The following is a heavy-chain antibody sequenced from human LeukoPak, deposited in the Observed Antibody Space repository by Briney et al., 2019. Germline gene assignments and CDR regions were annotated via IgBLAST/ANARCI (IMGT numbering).Heavy chain of an antibody. J-gene: IGHJ4*02. CDR3: AKGRVPLAARPLHFDY. Sequence: GGSLRLSCAASGFTFSSYAMSWVRQASGKGLEWVSAISGSGGSTYYADSVKGRFTISRDNSKNTLYLQMNSLRAEDTAVYYCAKGRVPLAARPLHFDYWGQGTLVTVSS. D-gene: IGHD6-6*01. V-gene: IGHV3-23*01. CDR2: ISGSGGST. CDR1: GFTFSSYA.